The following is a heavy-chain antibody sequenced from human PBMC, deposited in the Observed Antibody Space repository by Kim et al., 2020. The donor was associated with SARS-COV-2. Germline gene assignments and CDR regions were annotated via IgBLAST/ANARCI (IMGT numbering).Heavy chain of an antibody. V-gene: IGHV1-18*01. CDR2: GNR. J-gene: IGHJ3*02. CDR3: AKDRGGVFDI. Sequence: GNRNFAEKFQDRVTMTTDTSTNTAYMELRSLTSDDTAIYYCAKDRGGVFDIWGPGTMVTVSS. D-gene: IGHD3-16*01.